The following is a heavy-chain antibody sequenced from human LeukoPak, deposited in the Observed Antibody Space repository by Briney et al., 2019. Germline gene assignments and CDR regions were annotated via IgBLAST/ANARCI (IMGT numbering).Heavy chain of an antibody. CDR3: ASEDILEYYFDY. CDR1: GGSISSYY. J-gene: IGHJ4*02. Sequence: PSETLSLTCTVSGGSISSYYWSWIRQPPGKGLEWIGYIYYSGSTNYNPSLKSRVTISVDTSKNQFSLKLSSVTAADTAVYYCASEDILEYYFDYWGQGTLVTVSS. CDR2: IYYSGST. V-gene: IGHV4-59*01. D-gene: IGHD3-9*01.